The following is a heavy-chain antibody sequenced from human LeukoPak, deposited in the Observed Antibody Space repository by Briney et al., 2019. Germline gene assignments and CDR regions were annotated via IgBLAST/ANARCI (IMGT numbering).Heavy chain of an antibody. CDR2: VKQDGSGE. CDR3: ARVDGGDYFYYYYGMDV. D-gene: IGHD4-17*01. Sequence: GGSLRLSCAASGFNLTDYWMSWVRQAPGKGLEWVANVKQDGSGEYYVDSVKGRFTISRDNAKNSVYLQMNSLRADDTAMYYCARVDGGDYFYYYYGMDVWGQGTTVTVSS. CDR1: GFNLTDYW. V-gene: IGHV3-7*01. J-gene: IGHJ6*02.